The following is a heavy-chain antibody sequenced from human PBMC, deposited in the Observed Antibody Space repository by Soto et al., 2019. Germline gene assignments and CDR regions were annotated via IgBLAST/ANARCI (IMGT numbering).Heavy chain of an antibody. J-gene: IGHJ5*02. D-gene: IGHD2-2*01. V-gene: IGHV1-24*01. Sequence: ASVKVSCKVSGYTLTELSMHWVRQAPGKGLEWMGGFDPEDGETIYAQKFQGRVTMTEDTSTDTAYMELSSLRSEDTAVYYCATDLGYCSSTSSYYGWFDPWGQGTLVTVSS. CDR1: GYTLTELS. CDR2: FDPEDGET. CDR3: ATDLGYCSSTSSYYGWFDP.